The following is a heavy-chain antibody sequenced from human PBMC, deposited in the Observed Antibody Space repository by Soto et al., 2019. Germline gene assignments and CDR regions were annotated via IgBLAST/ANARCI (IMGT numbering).Heavy chain of an antibody. CDR3: ARTDRDCYGLDV. CDR1: GFTFRNYD. CDR2: ISAAGDP. Sequence: EVQLVESGGGLVQPGGSLRLSCEASGFTFRNYDMHWVRQGTGKGLEWVSGISAAGDPDYADSVEGRFTISRENAQNFFFLQMNSLRVGDTAVYYCARTDRDCYGLDVWGQGTTVIVSS. V-gene: IGHV3-13*05. J-gene: IGHJ6*02.